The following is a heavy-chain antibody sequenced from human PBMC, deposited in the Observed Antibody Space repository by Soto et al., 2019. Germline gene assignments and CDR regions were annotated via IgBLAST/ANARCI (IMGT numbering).Heavy chain of an antibody. CDR3: AREGAAIAARVVWFDP. J-gene: IGHJ5*02. V-gene: IGHV1-2*02. D-gene: IGHD6-6*01. Sequence: QVQLVQSGAEVKKPGASVKVSCKASGYTFTGYYMHWVRQAPGQGLEWMGWINPNSGGTNYAQKFQGRVTMTRDTSISTAYMELSRLRSNDTAVYYCAREGAAIAARVVWFDPWGQGTLVTVSS. CDR2: INPNSGGT. CDR1: GYTFTGYY.